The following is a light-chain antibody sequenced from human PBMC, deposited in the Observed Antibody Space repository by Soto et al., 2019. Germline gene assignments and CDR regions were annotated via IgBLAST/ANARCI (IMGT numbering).Light chain of an antibody. CDR1: QSISSSY. Sequence: EIVLTQSPGTLSLSPRERATLSCRASQSISSSYLAWYQHKPGQTPRLLIYGASSRATGIPDRFSGSGSGTDFTLTISRLEPEDFAVYYCQHYGSTPRTFGQGTKVEIK. V-gene: IGKV3-20*01. CDR2: GAS. CDR3: QHYGSTPRT. J-gene: IGKJ1*01.